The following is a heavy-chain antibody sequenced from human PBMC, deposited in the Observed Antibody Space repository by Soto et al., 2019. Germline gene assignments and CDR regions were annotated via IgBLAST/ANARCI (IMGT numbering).Heavy chain of an antibody. V-gene: IGHV4-30-4*01. CDR2: IFHSDTT. D-gene: IGHD4-4*01. Sequence: PSETLSLTCSVSGGSVSSPDSFWAWLRQSPGKGREWMGYIFHSDTTYYRQSLKRWPIISIENSKNQFSLRLTSVTAADSAVYFGAGEPYLRNTCYDFWGQGTLVTVSS. CDR1: GGSVSSPDSF. CDR3: AGEPYLRNTCYDF. J-gene: IGHJ4*02.